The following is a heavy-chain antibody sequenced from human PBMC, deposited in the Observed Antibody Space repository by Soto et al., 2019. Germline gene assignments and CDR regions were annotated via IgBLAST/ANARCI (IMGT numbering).Heavy chain of an antibody. J-gene: IGHJ6*02. D-gene: IGHD6-13*01. CDR2: ISAYNGNT. Sequence: QVQLVQSGAEVKKPGASVKVSCKASGYTFTSYGISWVRQAPGQGLEWMGWISAYNGNTNYAQKLQGRVTMTTVTSTSTAYMELRSLRSDDTAVYYCARDNRGIAAADYYYYGMDVWGQGTTVTVSS. V-gene: IGHV1-18*01. CDR3: ARDNRGIAAADYYYYGMDV. CDR1: GYTFTSYG.